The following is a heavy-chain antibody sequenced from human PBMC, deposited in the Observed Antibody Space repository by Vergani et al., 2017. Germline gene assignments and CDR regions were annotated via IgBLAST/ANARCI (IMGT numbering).Heavy chain of an antibody. J-gene: IGHJ6*02. CDR3: TTDPRYCGDGSCYCLRDHHYYGMVV. Sequence: EVQLVESGGGIVKPGGSLRLSCVASGFSFRNAWMNWVRRTPGKGLEWVGRIKSTFDRGTTDYAAAVKGRFTISRDDSKNTLFLQMNGLKTEDIGVYYCTTDPRYCGDGSCYCLRDHHYYGMVVWGQGTTVTVSS. CDR2: IKSTFDRGTT. V-gene: IGHV3-15*07. CDR1: GFSFRNAW. D-gene: IGHD2-21*01.